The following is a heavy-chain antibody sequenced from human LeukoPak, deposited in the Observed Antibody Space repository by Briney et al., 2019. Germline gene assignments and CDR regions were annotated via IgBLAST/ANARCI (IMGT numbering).Heavy chain of an antibody. CDR3: ARGGITIFGVVIDYYFDY. D-gene: IGHD3-3*01. CDR2: ISAGNGNT. CDR1: GYTFTSYA. Sequence: ASVKVSCKASGYTFTSYAIHWVRQAPGQRLEWMGWISAGNGNTKYSQNFQGRVTFISNTSATTAFMELSSLRSEDAAVYYCARGGITIFGVVIDYYFDYWGQGTLVTVSS. J-gene: IGHJ4*02. V-gene: IGHV1-3*01.